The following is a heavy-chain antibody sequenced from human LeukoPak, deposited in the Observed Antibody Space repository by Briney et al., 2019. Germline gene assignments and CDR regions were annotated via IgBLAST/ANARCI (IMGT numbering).Heavy chain of an antibody. V-gene: IGHV5-51*01. CDR2: IYPGDSDT. J-gene: IGHJ4*02. Sequence: GESLKISCKGSGYSFTSYWIGWVRQMPGKGLEWMGIIYPGDSDTRYSPSFQGQVTISADKSISTAYLQWSSLKASDTAMYYCARGGDPIMITFGGVIVIGWDYWGQGTLVTVSS. D-gene: IGHD3-16*02. CDR1: GYSFTSYW. CDR3: ARGGDPIMITFGGVIVIGWDY.